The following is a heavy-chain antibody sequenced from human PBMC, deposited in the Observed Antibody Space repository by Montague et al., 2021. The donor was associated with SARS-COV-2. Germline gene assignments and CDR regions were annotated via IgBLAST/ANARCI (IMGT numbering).Heavy chain of an antibody. J-gene: IGHJ3*02. D-gene: IGHD3-3*01. Sequence: SGTLSLTCTVSGGSISSSNYYWGWIRQPPGKGLEWIGSIYYSGSTYYTPSLKSRVTISVDTSKNQFSLRLSSVTAADTAVYYCARHSGRDTIFGVVIIFDAFDIWGQGTMVTVSS. CDR3: ARHSGRDTIFGVVIIFDAFDI. CDR1: GGSISSSNYY. V-gene: IGHV4-39*01. CDR2: IYYSGST.